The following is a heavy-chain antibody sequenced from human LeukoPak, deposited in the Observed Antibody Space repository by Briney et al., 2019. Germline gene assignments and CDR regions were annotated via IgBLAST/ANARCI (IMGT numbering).Heavy chain of an antibody. D-gene: IGHD7-27*01. CDR2: INSDGSST. CDR1: GFTFSRYR. V-gene: IGHV3-74*01. Sequence: PGGSLRLSCAASGFTFSRYRMHWVRQVPGKELVWVSRINSDGSSTNYADSVKGRFTISRDNAKNTLYLQMNSLSAEDTAVYYCARVSGDAGPGHFDLWGRGTLVTVSS. J-gene: IGHJ2*01. CDR3: ARVSGDAGPGHFDL.